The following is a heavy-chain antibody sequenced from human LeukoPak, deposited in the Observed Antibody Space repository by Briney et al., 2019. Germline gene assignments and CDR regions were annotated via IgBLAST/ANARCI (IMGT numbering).Heavy chain of an antibody. CDR2: ITGSGGST. CDR1: GFTFSSYA. Sequence: GGSLRLSCAASGFTFSSYAMTWVRQAPGKGLEWVSAITGSGGSTYYTDSVKGRFTISRDNSKNTLYLQMNRLRAEDTAVYYCAKGQWLATFDYWGQGTLVTVPS. CDR3: AKGQWLATFDY. J-gene: IGHJ4*02. V-gene: IGHV3-23*01. D-gene: IGHD6-19*01.